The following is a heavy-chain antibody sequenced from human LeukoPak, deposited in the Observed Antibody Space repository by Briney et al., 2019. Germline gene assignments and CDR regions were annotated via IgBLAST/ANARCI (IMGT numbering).Heavy chain of an antibody. Sequence: ASVKVSCKASGGTFSSYAISWVRQATGQGLEWMGWMNPNSGNTGYAQKFQGRVTMTRNTSISTAYMELSSLRSEDTAVYYCARAYGGDFDYWGQGTLVTVSS. CDR3: ARAYGGDFDY. CDR2: MNPNSGNT. J-gene: IGHJ4*02. V-gene: IGHV1-8*02. D-gene: IGHD4-23*01. CDR1: GGTFSSYA.